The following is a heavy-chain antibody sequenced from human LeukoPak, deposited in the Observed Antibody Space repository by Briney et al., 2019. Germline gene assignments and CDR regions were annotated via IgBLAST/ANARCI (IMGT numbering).Heavy chain of an antibody. D-gene: IGHD1-26*01. CDR2: IYHSGST. CDR3: ARNSGRYFSQDY. CDR1: GGSLSSSNW. Sequence: SGTLSLTCAVSGGSLSSSNWWSWVRQPPGKGLEWIGEIYHSGSTNYNPSLKSRVTISVDKSRNQFSLKLSSVTAADTAVYYCARNSGRYFSQDYWGQGALVTVSS. V-gene: IGHV4-4*02. J-gene: IGHJ4*02.